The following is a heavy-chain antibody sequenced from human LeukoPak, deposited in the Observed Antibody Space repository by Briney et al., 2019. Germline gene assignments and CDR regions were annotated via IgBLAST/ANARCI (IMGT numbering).Heavy chain of an antibody. CDR1: GFTFSSYS. CDR3: AKGPPSPKIKGTGIKPPPPLH. D-gene: IGHD5-18*01. Sequence: GGSLRLSCAASGFTFSSYSMHWVRQAPGKGLEWVAVISYDGSNKYYADSVKGRFTISRDNSKNTLYLQMNSLRAEDTAVYYWAKGPPSPKIKGTGIKPPPPLHWGQGTLDTVSS. CDR2: ISYDGSNK. J-gene: IGHJ4*02. V-gene: IGHV3-30*04.